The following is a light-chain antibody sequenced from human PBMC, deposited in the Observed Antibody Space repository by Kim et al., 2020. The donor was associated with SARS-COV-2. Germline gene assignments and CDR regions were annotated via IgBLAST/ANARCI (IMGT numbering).Light chain of an antibody. Sequence: ASVADRVTIHGRANKDISNYLAWFQLKPGKAPKLLIYAAFALQPVVPSRFSGSGSVTDFTLTVTSLQPEDVANYYSQKCDSAPWTVGEGTKVEIK. J-gene: IGKJ1*01. CDR3: QKCDSAPWT. V-gene: IGKV1-27*01. CDR1: KDISNY. CDR2: AAF.